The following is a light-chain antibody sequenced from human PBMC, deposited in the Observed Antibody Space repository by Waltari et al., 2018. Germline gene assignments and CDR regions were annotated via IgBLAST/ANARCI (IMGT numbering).Light chain of an antibody. V-gene: IGLV2-11*01. Sequence: QSALTQPRSVSGSPGQSVTISCTGTSSDVGYYNYVSWYQQHPGKPPKLMIYDVTKRPSGVPDRVSGSNSGNTASLTVSGLQAEDEADYYCCSFARSSTLVFGGGTKLTVL. J-gene: IGLJ2*01. CDR3: CSFARSSTLV. CDR1: SSDVGYYNY. CDR2: DVT.